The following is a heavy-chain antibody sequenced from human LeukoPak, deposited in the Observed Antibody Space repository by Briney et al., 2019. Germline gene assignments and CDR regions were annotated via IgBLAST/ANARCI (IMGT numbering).Heavy chain of an antibody. CDR1: GFTFSSYA. J-gene: IGHJ4*02. CDR2: ISSIGGST. V-gene: IGHV3-64D*06. D-gene: IGHD1-26*01. Sequence: GGSLRLSCSAYGFTFSSYAMHWVRPAPGKGLEYVSAISSIGGSTYYADSVKGRFTISRDNSKNTLYLQMSALRAEDTAVYYCVKENSENYYGGGDYWGQGTLVTVSS. CDR3: VKENSENYYGGGDY.